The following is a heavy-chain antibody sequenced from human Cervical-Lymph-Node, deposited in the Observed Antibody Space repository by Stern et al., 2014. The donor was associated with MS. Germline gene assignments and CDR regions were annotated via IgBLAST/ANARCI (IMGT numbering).Heavy chain of an antibody. J-gene: IGHJ4*02. CDR3: ARGIGATHFDY. V-gene: IGHV4-59*01. D-gene: IGHD1-26*01. CDR1: GGSISDYY. CDR2: IHYSGSP. Sequence: QVQLQESGPGLVKPSETLSLTCTVSGGSISDYYLTWIRQPPGKGLEWIGYIHYSGSPNYNPSLKSRVTTSVDTSKNQFSLKLTSVTAADTAVYYCARGIGATHFDYWGKGTLVTVS.